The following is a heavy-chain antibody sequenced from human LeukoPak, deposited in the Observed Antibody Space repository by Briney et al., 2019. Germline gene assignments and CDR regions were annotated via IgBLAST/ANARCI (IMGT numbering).Heavy chain of an antibody. CDR1: GFTFSSYA. CDR3: AKDRVYGITMVRGVMKASWFDP. CDR2: ISDIGGIT. Sequence: GGSLRLSCAASGFTFSSYAMSWVRQAPGEGLQCVSSISDIGGITYYADSVKGRFTISRDNSKNTLYLHMNSLRAEDTAVYYCAKDRVYGITMVRGVMKASWFDPWGQGTLVTVSS. J-gene: IGHJ5*02. D-gene: IGHD3-10*01. V-gene: IGHV3-23*01.